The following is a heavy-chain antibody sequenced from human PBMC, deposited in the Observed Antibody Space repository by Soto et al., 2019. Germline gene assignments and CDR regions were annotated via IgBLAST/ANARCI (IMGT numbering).Heavy chain of an antibody. CDR1: GFTFSSYG. CDR3: AKVDTALKYDAFDI. Sequence: GGSLRLSCAASGFTFSSYGMHWVRQAPGEGLEWVAVISYDGSNKYYADSVKGRFTISRDNSKNTLYLQMNSLRAEDTAVYYCAKVDTALKYDAFDIWGQGTMVTVSS. J-gene: IGHJ3*02. V-gene: IGHV3-30*18. D-gene: IGHD5-18*01. CDR2: ISYDGSNK.